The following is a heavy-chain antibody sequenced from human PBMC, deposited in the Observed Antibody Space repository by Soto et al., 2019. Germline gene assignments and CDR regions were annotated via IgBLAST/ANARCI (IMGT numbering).Heavy chain of an antibody. D-gene: IGHD3-10*01. CDR3: ARQVLGSDYYGMDV. Sequence: SETLSLTCTVSGGSISSSSYYWGWIRQPPGKGLEWIGSLHYSGSTYYNPSLKSRVSISVDTSKIQFSLRLSSVTAADTAVYYCARQVLGSDYYGMDVWGQGTTVTVSS. CDR1: GGSISSSSYY. CDR2: LHYSGST. V-gene: IGHV4-39*01. J-gene: IGHJ6*02.